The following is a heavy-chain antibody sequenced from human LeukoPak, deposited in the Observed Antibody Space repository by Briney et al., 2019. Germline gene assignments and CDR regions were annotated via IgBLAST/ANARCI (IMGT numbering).Heavy chain of an antibody. J-gene: IGHJ3*02. CDR3: TKDIRVILMEYAFDI. CDR1: GFTFDDYA. V-gene: IGHV3-9*01. Sequence: PGGSLRLSCAASGFTFDDYAIHWVRQPPGKGLEWVSGISWNSGSIVYADSVKGRFTISRDNAKNSLYLQMNSLRAEDTALYYCTKDIRVILMEYAFDIWGQGTMVTVSS. D-gene: IGHD3-22*01. CDR2: ISWNSGSI.